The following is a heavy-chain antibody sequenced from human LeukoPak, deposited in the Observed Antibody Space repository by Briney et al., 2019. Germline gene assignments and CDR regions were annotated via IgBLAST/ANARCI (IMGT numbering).Heavy chain of an antibody. J-gene: IGHJ4*02. CDR1: GYTFTRYY. CDR2: IIAISGTA. D-gene: IGHD4-17*01. Sequence: SVKVSCKASGYTFTRYYMHWVRQAPGQGLEWMGGIIAISGTANYAQKFQGRVTITADESTSTAYMELSSLRSEDTAVYYCARDPGYGDSRFDYWGQGTLVTVSS. CDR3: ARDPGYGDSRFDY. V-gene: IGHV1-69*13.